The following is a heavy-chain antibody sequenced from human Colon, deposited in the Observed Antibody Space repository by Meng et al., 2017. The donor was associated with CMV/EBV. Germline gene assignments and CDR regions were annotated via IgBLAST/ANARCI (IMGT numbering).Heavy chain of an antibody. CDR3: AGYYVGRGGQGP. Sequence: VSGGSVTSVAFPWSWIRQHPGKGLEWIGHTGDSGTTYYNPSLESRVSISVDTFKNQFSLKVNSVTAADTAVYYCAGYYVGRGGQGPWGQGTLVTVSS. V-gene: IGHV4-31*02. D-gene: IGHD3-10*02. CDR1: GGSVTSVAFP. CDR2: TGDSGTT. J-gene: IGHJ5*02.